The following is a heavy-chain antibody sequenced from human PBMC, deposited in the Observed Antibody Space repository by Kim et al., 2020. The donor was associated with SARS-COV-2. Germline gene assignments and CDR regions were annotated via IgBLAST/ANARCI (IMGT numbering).Heavy chain of an antibody. J-gene: IGHJ6*02. V-gene: IGHV4-59*01. CDR1: RGSLNNYY. D-gene: IGHD4-17*01. Sequence: SETLSLTCTVSRGSLNNYYWNWIRQPPGKGLEWIAYINHSGSVNYNPSLRSRVTISLDTSRNQISLKVKSVTAADTAVYYCARDRREFGDYDYVYYGMDVWGQGTTVTVSS. CDR2: INHSGSV. CDR3: ARDRREFGDYDYVYYGMDV.